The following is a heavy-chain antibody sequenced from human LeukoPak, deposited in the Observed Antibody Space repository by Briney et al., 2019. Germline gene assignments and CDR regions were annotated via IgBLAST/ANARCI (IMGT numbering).Heavy chain of an antibody. CDR3: AREFRYYFDY. CDR2: ISAYNGNT. V-gene: IGHV1-18*04. Sequence: ASVKVSCKASGYTFTGYYMHWVRQAPGQGLEWMGWISAYNGNTNYAQKLQGRVTMTTDTSTSTAYMELRSLRSDDTAVYYCAREFRYYFDYWAREPWSPSPQ. J-gene: IGHJ4*02. CDR1: GYTFTGYY.